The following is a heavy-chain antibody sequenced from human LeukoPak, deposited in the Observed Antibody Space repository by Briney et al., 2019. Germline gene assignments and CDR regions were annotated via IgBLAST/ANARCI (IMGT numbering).Heavy chain of an antibody. CDR3: ARASRGEQLAGLDY. D-gene: IGHD6-6*01. CDR2: INPSGGST. CDR1: GYTFTSYD. Sequence: ASVKVSCKASGYTFTSYDINWVRQATGQGLEWMGIINPSGGSTSYAQKFQGRVTMTRDMSTSTVYMELSGLRSEDTALYYCARASRGEQLAGLDYWGQGTLVTVSS. J-gene: IGHJ4*02. V-gene: IGHV1-46*01.